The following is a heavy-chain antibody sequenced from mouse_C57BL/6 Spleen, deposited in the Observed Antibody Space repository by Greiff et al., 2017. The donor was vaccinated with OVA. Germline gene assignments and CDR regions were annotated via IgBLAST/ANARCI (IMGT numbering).Heavy chain of an antibody. J-gene: IGHJ2*01. CDR1: GYAFSSSW. D-gene: IGHD2-4*01. V-gene: IGHV1-82*01. CDR3: ARGGYDYGYFDY. CDR2: IYPGDGDT. Sequence: QVQLQQSGPELVKPGASVKISCKASGYAFSSSWMNWVKQRPGKGLEWIGRIYPGDGDTNYNGKFKGKATLTADKSSSTAYMQLSSLTSEDSAVYFCARGGYDYGYFDYWGQGTTLTVSS.